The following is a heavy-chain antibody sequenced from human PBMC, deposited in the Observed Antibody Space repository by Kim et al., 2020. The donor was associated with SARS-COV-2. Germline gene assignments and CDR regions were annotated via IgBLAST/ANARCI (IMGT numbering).Heavy chain of an antibody. J-gene: IGHJ6*02. CDR2: IIPILGIA. V-gene: IGHV1-69*04. Sequence: SVKVSCKASGGTFSSYAISWVRQAPGQGLEWMGRIIPILGIANYAQKFKGRVTITADKSTSTAYMELSSLRSEDTAVYYCARDVPRAAATSADYYYGMDVWGQGTTVTVSS. CDR1: GGTFSSYA. CDR3: ARDVPRAAATSADYYYGMDV. D-gene: IGHD2-15*01.